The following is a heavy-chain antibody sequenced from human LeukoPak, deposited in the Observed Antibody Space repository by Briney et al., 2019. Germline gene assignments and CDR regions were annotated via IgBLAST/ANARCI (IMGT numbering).Heavy chain of an antibody. CDR2: IGGSGGST. Sequence: GGSLRLSCAASGFTFSTYAMSWVRQAPGKGLEWVSAIGGSGGSTYYADSVKGRFTISRDNSKNTLYLQMNSLRTEDSALYYCATAPYDSRGIFDYWGQGTLVTVSS. D-gene: IGHD3-22*01. V-gene: IGHV3-23*01. CDR3: ATAPYDSRGIFDY. J-gene: IGHJ4*02. CDR1: GFTFSTYA.